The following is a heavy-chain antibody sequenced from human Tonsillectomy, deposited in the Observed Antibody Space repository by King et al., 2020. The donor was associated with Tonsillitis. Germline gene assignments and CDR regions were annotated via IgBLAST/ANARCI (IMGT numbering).Heavy chain of an antibody. CDR2: VYYSRST. V-gene: IGHV4-39*01. D-gene: IGHD6-6*01. CDR1: GGSISSSTYY. CDR3: ARVRIAVRPYYFDY. Sequence: LQLQESGPGLVKPSETLSLPCTVSGGSISSSTYYWGWIRQPPGKGLEWIGNVYYSRSTNYNPSLKSRVTIFVDTSKNQFSLKLTSVTAADTAVYYCARVRIAVRPYYFDYWGQGTLVTVSS. J-gene: IGHJ4*02.